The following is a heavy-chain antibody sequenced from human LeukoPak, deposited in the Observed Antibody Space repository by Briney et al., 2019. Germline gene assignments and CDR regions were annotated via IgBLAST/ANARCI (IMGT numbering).Heavy chain of an antibody. Sequence: PSQTLSLTSAVYGGSFSGYYWTWIRQSPGKGLEWIGEINHGVGTNYNPSLKSRVTIAEDTSKNQFSLKLTSVTAADTAVYYCARGTQFYYYYSYMDVWGKGTTVTVSS. J-gene: IGHJ6*03. CDR2: INHGVGT. CDR1: GGSFSGYY. CDR3: ARGTQFYYYYSYMDV. V-gene: IGHV4-34*01.